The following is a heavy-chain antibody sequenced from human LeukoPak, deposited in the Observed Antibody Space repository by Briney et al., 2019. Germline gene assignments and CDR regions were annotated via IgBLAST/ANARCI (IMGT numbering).Heavy chain of an antibody. CDR3: ARDNYYDSSGYYSI. V-gene: IGHV1-46*01. Sequence: ASVKVSCKASGYTFTSYYMHRVRQAPGQGLEWMGIINPNGGSTTYAQKFQGRVTMTRDTSTSTVHMEVSSLRSEDTAVYYCARDNYYDSSGYYSIWGQGTLVTVSS. D-gene: IGHD3-22*01. CDR1: GYTFTSYY. J-gene: IGHJ4*02. CDR2: INPNGGST.